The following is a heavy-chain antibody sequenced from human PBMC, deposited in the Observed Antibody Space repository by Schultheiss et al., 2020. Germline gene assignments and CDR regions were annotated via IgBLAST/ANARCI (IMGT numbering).Heavy chain of an antibody. CDR2: INHSGST. J-gene: IGHJ4*02. Sequence: SETLSLTCAVYGGSFSGYYWSWIRQPPGKGLEWIGEINHSGSTNYNPSLKSRVTISVDTSKHQFSLKLSSVTAADTAVYYCARRPYCSSTSCYRGGFDYWGQGTMVTVSS. CDR1: GGSFSGYY. V-gene: IGHV4-34*01. D-gene: IGHD2-2*01. CDR3: ARRPYCSSTSCYRGGFDY.